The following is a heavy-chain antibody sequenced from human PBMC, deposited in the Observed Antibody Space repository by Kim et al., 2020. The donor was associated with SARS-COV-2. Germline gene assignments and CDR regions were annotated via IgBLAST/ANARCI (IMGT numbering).Heavy chain of an antibody. CDR2: IYHSGST. V-gene: IGHV4-4*02. CDR1: GGSISSSNW. D-gene: IGHD3-10*01. CDR3: ASPTGGSYFRAFDY. Sequence: SETLSLTCAVSGGSISSSNWWSWVRQPPGKGLEWIGEIYHSGSTNYNPSLKSRVTISVDKSKNQFSLKLSSVTAADTAVYYCASPTGGSYFRAFDYWGQGTLVTVSS. J-gene: IGHJ4*02.